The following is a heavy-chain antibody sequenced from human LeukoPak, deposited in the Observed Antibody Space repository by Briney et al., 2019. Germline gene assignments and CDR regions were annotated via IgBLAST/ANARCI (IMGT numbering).Heavy chain of an antibody. CDR2: ISAYNGNT. J-gene: IGHJ4*02. Sequence: ASVKVSCKASGYTFTSYGISWVRQAPGQGVEWMGWISAYNGNTNYAQKLQGRVTMTTDTSTSTAYMELRSLRSDDTAVYYCARDVDYYDSSGHYDYWGQGTLVTVSS. CDR1: GYTFTSYG. D-gene: IGHD3-22*01. V-gene: IGHV1-18*01. CDR3: ARDVDYYDSSGHYDY.